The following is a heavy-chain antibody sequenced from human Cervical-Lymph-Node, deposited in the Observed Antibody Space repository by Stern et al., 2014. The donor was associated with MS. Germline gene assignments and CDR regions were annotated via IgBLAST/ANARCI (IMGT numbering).Heavy chain of an antibody. V-gene: IGHV4-4*02. CDR3: ARERQQYCNSEGCSYWYFDL. CDR1: GGSVSSTNW. J-gene: IGHJ2*01. CDR2: IYHSGAS. D-gene: IGHD2/OR15-2a*01. Sequence: VQLVESGPGLVKPSGTLSLTCAVSGGSVSSTNWWSWVRQSPGKGLEWIGNIYHSGASNYRPSLRSRVSISLDNSKNQLSLHLTSVTAADTAVYYCARERQQYCNSEGCSYWYFDLWGRGTLVTVSS.